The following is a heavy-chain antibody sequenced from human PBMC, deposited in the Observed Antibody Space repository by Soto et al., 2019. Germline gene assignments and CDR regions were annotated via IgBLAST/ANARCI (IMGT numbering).Heavy chain of an antibody. J-gene: IGHJ6*02. V-gene: IGHV4-4*02. D-gene: IGHD3-3*01. Sequence: PSETLSLTCAVSGGSISSSNWWSWVRQPPGKGLEWIGEIYHSGSTNYNPSLKSRVTISVDKSKNQFSLKLSSVTAADTAVYYCARSIMDDFWRETKYYYYYYGMDVWGQGTTVTVSS. CDR1: GGSISSSNW. CDR3: ARSIMDDFWRETKYYYYYYGMDV. CDR2: IYHSGST.